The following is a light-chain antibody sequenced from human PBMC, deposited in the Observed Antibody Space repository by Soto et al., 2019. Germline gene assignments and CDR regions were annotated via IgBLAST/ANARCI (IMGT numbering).Light chain of an antibody. J-gene: IGLJ1*01. CDR2: GNL. Sequence: QSALTQPPSVSGAPGQRVTISCTGSSSNIGAGYEVHWYQQLPGTAPKLLIYGNLNRPSGVPDRFSGSKSGTSASLAITGLQAEDEADYYCQSYDSSLSGYVFGTGTKLTVL. CDR3: QSYDSSLSGYV. CDR1: SSNIGAGYE. V-gene: IGLV1-40*01.